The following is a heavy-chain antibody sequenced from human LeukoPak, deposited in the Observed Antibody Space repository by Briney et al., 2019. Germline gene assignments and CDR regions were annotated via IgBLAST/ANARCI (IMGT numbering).Heavy chain of an antibody. CDR1: GFAFSDYG. D-gene: IGHD4-23*01. J-gene: IGHJ4*02. Sequence: PGGSLRLSCAASGFAFSDYGMPWVRQAPGKGLEWVALISRDGNDKYYSDSVKGRFTISRDNSKNTLFLQMNSLRAEDTAVYYCARGRPHGNDYWGQGTLVTVSS. CDR2: ISRDGNDK. V-gene: IGHV3-30*03. CDR3: ARGRPHGNDY.